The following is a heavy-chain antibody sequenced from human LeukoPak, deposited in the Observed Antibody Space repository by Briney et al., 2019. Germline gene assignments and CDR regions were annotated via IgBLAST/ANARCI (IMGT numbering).Heavy chain of an antibody. CDR2: ISSSGITI. CDR1: GFLFSSFE. CDR3: AREMGGYPFDY. Sequence: PGGSLRLSCAASGFLFSSFEVNWVRQAPGKGLEWVSYISSSGITIYYADSVKGRFTISRANAKNSLYLQMTSLRAEDTAVYYCAREMGGYPFDYWGQGTLVTVSS. J-gene: IGHJ4*02. D-gene: IGHD5-12*01. V-gene: IGHV3-48*03.